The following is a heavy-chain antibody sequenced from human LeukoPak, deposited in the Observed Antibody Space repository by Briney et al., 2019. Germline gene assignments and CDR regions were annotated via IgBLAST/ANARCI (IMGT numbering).Heavy chain of an antibody. D-gene: IGHD4-23*01. V-gene: IGHV1-18*01. CDR1: GHTFTSYG. Sequence: ASVKVSCKASGHTFTSYGISWVRQAPGQGLEWMGWISAYNGNTSYAQKLQGRVTMTTDTSTSTAYMELRSLRSDDTAVYYCARVPTVEDWFDPWGQGTLVTVSS. CDR3: ARVPTVEDWFDP. CDR2: ISAYNGNT. J-gene: IGHJ5*02.